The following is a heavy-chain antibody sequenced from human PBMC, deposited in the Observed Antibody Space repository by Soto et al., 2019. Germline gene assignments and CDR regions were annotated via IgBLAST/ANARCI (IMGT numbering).Heavy chain of an antibody. CDR1: GGTFSSYT. D-gene: IGHD3-22*01. CDR2: IIPILGIA. J-gene: IGHJ4*02. V-gene: IGHV1-69*02. Sequence: SVKVSCKASGGTFSSYTISWVRQAPGQRLEWMGRIIPILGIANYAQKFQGRVTITADKSTSTAYMELSSLRSEDTAVYYCARGPYYYDSSGYYPYFDYWGQGTLVTVSS. CDR3: ARGPYYYDSSGYYPYFDY.